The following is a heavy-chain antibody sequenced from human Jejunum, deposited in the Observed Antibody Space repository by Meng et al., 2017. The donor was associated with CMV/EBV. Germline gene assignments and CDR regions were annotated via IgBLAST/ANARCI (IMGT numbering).Heavy chain of an antibody. D-gene: IGHD3/OR15-3a*01. Sequence: FIFRNTWMTWVRQVPGKGLEWLDRIKSKSDGAKTDYPAPLKGRVTISRDDSRNTLYLEMNALTTEDTGVYYCATSGLNYYGIDVWGQGTTVTVSS. J-gene: IGHJ6*02. CDR1: FIFRNTW. CDR2: IKSKSDGAKT. V-gene: IGHV3-15*05. CDR3: ATSGLNYYGIDV.